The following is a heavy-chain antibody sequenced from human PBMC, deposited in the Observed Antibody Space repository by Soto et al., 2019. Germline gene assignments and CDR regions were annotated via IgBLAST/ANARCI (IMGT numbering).Heavy chain of an antibody. CDR1: GYTFTSYG. V-gene: IGHV1-18*01. CDR2: ISAYNGNT. CDR3: ARGVYYYGSGSRYCGMDV. D-gene: IGHD3-10*01. J-gene: IGHJ6*02. Sequence: ASVKVSCKASGYTFTSYGISWVRQAPGQGLEWMGWISAYNGNTNYAQKLQGRVTMTTDTSTSTAYMELRSLRSDDTAVYYCARGVYYYGSGSRYCGMDVWGQGTTVTVSS.